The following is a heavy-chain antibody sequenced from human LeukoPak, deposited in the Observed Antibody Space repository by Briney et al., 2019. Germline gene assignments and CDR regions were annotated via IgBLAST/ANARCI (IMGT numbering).Heavy chain of an antibody. Sequence: SETLSLTCTVSGGSISSYYWSWIRQPAGKGLEWIGRIYTSGSTNYNPSLKSRATMSIAPSKNHFSLKLSSVTAAYTSVYYCARESQLPTIDYWGQGTLVTVSS. J-gene: IGHJ4*02. V-gene: IGHV4-4*07. CDR1: GGSISSYY. CDR3: ARESQLPTIDY. D-gene: IGHD2-2*01. CDR2: IYTSGST.